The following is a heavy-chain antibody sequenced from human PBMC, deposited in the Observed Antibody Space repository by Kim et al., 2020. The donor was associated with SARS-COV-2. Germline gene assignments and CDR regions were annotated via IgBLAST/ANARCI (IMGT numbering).Heavy chain of an antibody. CDR1: GFTFSSYA. CDR2: ISGSGGST. CDR3: AKDRLWFGELSPDAFDI. V-gene: IGHV3-23*01. Sequence: GGSLRLSCAASGFTFSSYAMSWVRQAPGKGLEWVSAISGSGGSTYSADSVKGRFTISRDNSKNTLYLQMNSLRAEDTAVYYCAKDRLWFGELSPDAFDIWGQGTMVTVSS. J-gene: IGHJ3*02. D-gene: IGHD3-10*01.